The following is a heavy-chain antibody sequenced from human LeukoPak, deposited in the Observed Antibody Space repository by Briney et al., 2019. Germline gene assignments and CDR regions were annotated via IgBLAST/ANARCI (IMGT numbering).Heavy chain of an antibody. CDR2: ICHNGRT. CDR1: GYSISSGYY. J-gene: IGHJ4*02. D-gene: IGHD3-10*01. Sequence: PSETLSFTCTVSGYSISSGYYWGWIRQPPGKGLEWIGSICHNGRTYYNPSLKSRVTMSVDTSKNQFSLKLSSVTAADTAVYYCARDLIVPDAMTGSGSYSTDYWGQGTLATVSS. CDR3: ARDLIVPDAMTGSGSYSTDY. V-gene: IGHV4-38-2*02.